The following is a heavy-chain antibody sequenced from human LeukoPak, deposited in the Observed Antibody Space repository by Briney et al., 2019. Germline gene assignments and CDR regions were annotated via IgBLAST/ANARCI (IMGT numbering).Heavy chain of an antibody. D-gene: IGHD1-26*01. Sequence: SETLSLTCTVSGDSINNFYWSWIRQPPGKGLEWIGYISYSGSTNYNPSLKSRVTISLDTSNQFSLKLNSVTAADTAVYYCARHISSGGTYAYFDYWGQGTLVTVSS. V-gene: IGHV4-59*08. CDR2: ISYSGST. CDR1: GDSINNFY. J-gene: IGHJ4*02. CDR3: ARHISSGGTYAYFDY.